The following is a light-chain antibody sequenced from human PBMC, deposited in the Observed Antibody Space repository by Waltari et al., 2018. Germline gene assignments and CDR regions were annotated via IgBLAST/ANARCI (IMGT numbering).Light chain of an antibody. Sequence: QSVLTQPPSVSATPGQRVTISCSGGDSNIGSNTVNWYQQLPGTAPKLLVFGFNERPSGVPHRFSGSKSGTSASLAISGLQSEDEADYYCASWDDSLNDWVFGGGTKLTVL. CDR3: ASWDDSLNDWV. V-gene: IGLV1-44*01. J-gene: IGLJ3*02. CDR1: DSNIGSNT. CDR2: GFN.